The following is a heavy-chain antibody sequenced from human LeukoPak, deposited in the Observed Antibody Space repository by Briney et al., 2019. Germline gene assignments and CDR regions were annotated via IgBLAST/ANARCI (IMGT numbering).Heavy chain of an antibody. CDR1: GFTVSSNY. V-gene: IGHV3-11*01. Sequence: GGSLRLSCAASGFTVSSNYMSWVRQVPGKGLEWVSYISSSGSTIYYADSVKGRFTISRDNAKNSLYLQMNSLRAEDTAVYYCARDFSRELLFDYWGQGTLVTVSS. J-gene: IGHJ4*02. CDR2: ISSSGSTI. D-gene: IGHD3-10*01. CDR3: ARDFSRELLFDY.